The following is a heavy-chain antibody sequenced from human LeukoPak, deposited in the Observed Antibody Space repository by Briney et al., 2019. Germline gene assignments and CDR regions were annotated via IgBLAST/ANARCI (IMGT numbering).Heavy chain of an antibody. J-gene: IGHJ4*02. CDR2: ISSSGSTI. Sequence: GGSRRLSCAASGFTFSDYYMSWIRQAPGKGLEWVSYISSSGSTIYYADSVKGRFTISRDNAKNSLYLQMNSLRPEDTAVYYCARLVWNYQGDYWGQGTLVIVSS. V-gene: IGHV3-11*04. CDR3: ARLVWNYQGDY. D-gene: IGHD1-7*01. CDR1: GFTFSDYY.